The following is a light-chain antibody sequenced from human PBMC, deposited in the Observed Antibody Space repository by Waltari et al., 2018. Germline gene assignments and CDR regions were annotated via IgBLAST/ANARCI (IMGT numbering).Light chain of an antibody. V-gene: IGLV2-23*01. CDR1: GSGVGSYDL. CDR2: EAT. J-gene: IGLJ1*01. Sequence: QSALTQAASVSGSPGQSITISCSGTGSGVGSYDLVAGFQPHPGKAPKLIIYEATKRPSGVSSRFSGSKSGNTASLTISGLQAEDEADYFCSSYSSSTTLGNVFGTGTKVTVL. CDR3: SSYSSSTTLGNV.